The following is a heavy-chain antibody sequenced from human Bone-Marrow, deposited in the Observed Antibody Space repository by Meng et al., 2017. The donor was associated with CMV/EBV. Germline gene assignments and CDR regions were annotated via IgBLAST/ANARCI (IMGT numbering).Heavy chain of an antibody. CDR2: IRNDESDK. CDR1: GFTCSSHG. Sequence: QVSQGETGGCVIQPWWSRRLAGAASGFTCSSHGMHWVRQAPGKGPEWVAFIRNDESDKYYGDSVKGRFTISRDTSKNTVDLQMNSLRSEDTAVYYCAKDDPVFHYWGQGTLVTVSS. J-gene: IGHJ4*02. CDR3: AKDDPVFHY. V-gene: IGHV3-30*02.